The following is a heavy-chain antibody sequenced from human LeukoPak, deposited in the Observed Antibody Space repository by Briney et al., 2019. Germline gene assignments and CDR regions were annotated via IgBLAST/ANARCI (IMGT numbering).Heavy chain of an antibody. D-gene: IGHD4-17*01. Sequence: ASVKVSCKASGGTFSRYAISSVREAPGQGLEWMGRIIPIFGTANYAQKFQGRVTITTDESTSTAYMELSSLRSEDTAVYYCAREPDYGDYGWYFDLWGRGTLVTVSS. CDR1: GGTFSRYA. CDR3: AREPDYGDYGWYFDL. CDR2: IIPIFGTA. J-gene: IGHJ2*01. V-gene: IGHV1-69*05.